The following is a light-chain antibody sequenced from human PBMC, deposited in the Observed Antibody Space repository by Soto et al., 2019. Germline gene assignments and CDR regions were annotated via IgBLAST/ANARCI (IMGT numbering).Light chain of an antibody. Sequence: DIVMTQSPDSLAVSLGERATINCKSSQSVLYSANNKNCLAWYQQKPGQPPKLLLYWASTRESGVPDRFSGNGSGTDITLTISSLQAEDVAVYYCQQYYSTPRTFGQGPKVEIK. CDR3: QQYYSTPRT. CDR2: WAS. J-gene: IGKJ1*01. V-gene: IGKV4-1*01. CDR1: QSVLYSANNKNC.